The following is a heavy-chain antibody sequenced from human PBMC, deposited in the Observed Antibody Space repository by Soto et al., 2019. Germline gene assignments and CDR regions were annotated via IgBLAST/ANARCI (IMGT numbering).Heavy chain of an antibody. CDR3: ARTPTTSYYDILTGYSIDY. CDR2: IIPIFGTA. CDR1: GGTFSSYA. Sequence: QVQLVQSGAEVKKPGSSVKVSCKASGGTFSSYAISWVRQAPGQGLEWMGGIIPIFGTANYAQKFQGRVTITADKSTSTAYMELSSLRSEDTAVYSCARTPTTSYYDILTGYSIDYWGQGTLVTVSS. V-gene: IGHV1-69*06. D-gene: IGHD3-9*01. J-gene: IGHJ4*02.